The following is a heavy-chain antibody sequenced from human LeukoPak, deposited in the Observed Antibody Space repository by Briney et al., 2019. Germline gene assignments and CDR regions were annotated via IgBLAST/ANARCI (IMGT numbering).Heavy chain of an antibody. CDR3: ARLYCSSTSCDRMFDY. CDR2: MYYTGVT. CDR1: GGSISSHY. D-gene: IGHD2-2*01. Sequence: SETLSLTCTVSGGSISSHYWSWIRQPPGKGLEGIGYMYYTGVTNYNPSLKSRVTISVDTSKNQFSLKLSSVTAADTAVYYCARLYCSSTSCDRMFDYWGQGILVTVSS. J-gene: IGHJ4*02. V-gene: IGHV4-59*11.